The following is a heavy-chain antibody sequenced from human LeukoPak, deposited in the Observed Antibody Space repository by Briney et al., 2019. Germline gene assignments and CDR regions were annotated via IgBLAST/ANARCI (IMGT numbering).Heavy chain of an antibody. CDR1: GFTFTNEA. D-gene: IGHD6-13*01. CDR2: ISPGGGTT. Sequence: GGSLRLSRAVSGFTFTNEAMGWVRQLRGGGLEWVSTISPGGGTTYYAESMKGRFTISRDNSKSTLYLQMNSLRVEDTAVYYCTKVRSGSSSWALRVFDYWGQGALVTVSS. V-gene: IGHV3-23*01. J-gene: IGHJ4*02. CDR3: TKVRSGSSSWALRVFDY.